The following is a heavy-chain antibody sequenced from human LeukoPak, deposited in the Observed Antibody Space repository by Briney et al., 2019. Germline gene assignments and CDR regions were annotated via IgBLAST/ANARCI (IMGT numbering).Heavy chain of an antibody. J-gene: IGHJ4*02. CDR2: INPNSGGT. CDR3: ARDPTYYYDSSGYYYRKHYFDY. D-gene: IGHD3-22*01. CDR1: GYTFTGYY. Sequence: ASVTVSCQASGYTFTGYYMHWVRQAPGQGLEWMGWINPNSGGTNYAQKFQGRVTMTRDTSISTAYMELSRLRSDDTAVYYCARDPTYYYDSSGYYYRKHYFDYWGQGTLVTVSS. V-gene: IGHV1-2*02.